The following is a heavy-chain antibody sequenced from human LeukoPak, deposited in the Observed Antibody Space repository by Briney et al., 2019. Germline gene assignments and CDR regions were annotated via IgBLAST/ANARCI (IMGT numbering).Heavy chain of an antibody. CDR3: ARGGLDYDFWSGYPAPFDY. D-gene: IGHD3-3*01. CDR1: GYSISSGYY. J-gene: IGHJ4*02. V-gene: IGHV4-38-2*02. CDR2: IYHSGST. Sequence: SETLSLTCTVSGYSISSGYYWGWIRQPPGKGLEWIGRIYHSGSTYYNPSLKSRVTIPVDTSKNQFSLKLSSVTAADTAVYYCARGGLDYDFWSGYPAPFDYWGQGTLVTVSS.